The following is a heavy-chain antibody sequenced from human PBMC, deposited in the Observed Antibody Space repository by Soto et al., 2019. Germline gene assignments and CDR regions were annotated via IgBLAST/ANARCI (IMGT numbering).Heavy chain of an antibody. Sequence: VQLVESGGGVVQPGGSLRLSCAGSGFTVTDNHMTWVRQAPGRGPEWVSTIYYTRKTFPADSVWGRFTITRDTSTNTLNLQMNSLRAGDTAVYYCATGGNTAKDGYWGQGTLVTVSS. CDR1: GFTVTDNH. CDR3: ATGGNTAKDGY. CDR2: IYYTRKT. V-gene: IGHV3-53*01. J-gene: IGHJ4*02. D-gene: IGHD5-18*01.